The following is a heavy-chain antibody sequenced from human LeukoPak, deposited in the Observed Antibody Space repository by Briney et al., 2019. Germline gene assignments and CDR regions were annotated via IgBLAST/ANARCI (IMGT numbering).Heavy chain of an antibody. V-gene: IGHV3-66*01. CDR1: GFTVSSNY. Sequence: GGSLRLSCAASGFTVSSNYMSWVRQAPGKGLEWVSVIYSGGSTYYADSVKGRFTISRDNSKNTLYLQMNSLRAEDTAVYYCARERSGYGSGGYFDYWGQGALVTVSS. CDR2: IYSGGST. D-gene: IGHD3-10*01. CDR3: ARERSGYGSGGYFDY. J-gene: IGHJ4*02.